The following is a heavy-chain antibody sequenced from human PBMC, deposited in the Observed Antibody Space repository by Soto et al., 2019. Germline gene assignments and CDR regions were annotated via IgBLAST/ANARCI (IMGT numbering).Heavy chain of an antibody. CDR2: IYYSGST. CDR1: GGTIRSYY. CDR3: ARHGYCSSTSCNPLYYYYYMDV. V-gene: IGHV4-59*08. J-gene: IGHJ6*03. D-gene: IGHD2-2*03. Sequence: SETLPLTCTVSGGTIRSYYWSWIRQPPGKGLEWIGYIYYSGSTNYNPSLKSRVTISVDTSKNQFSLKLSSVTAADTAVYYCARHGYCSSTSCNPLYYYYYMDVWGKGTTVTVSS.